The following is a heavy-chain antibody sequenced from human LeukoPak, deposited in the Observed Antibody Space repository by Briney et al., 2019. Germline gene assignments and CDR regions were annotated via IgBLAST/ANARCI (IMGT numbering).Heavy chain of an antibody. Sequence: ASVKVSCKASGYTFTGYYMHRVRQAPGQGLEWMGIINPSGGSTSYAQKFQGRVTMTRDMSTSTVYMELSSLRSEDTAVYYCARDEPRLSGWIDYWGQGTLVTVSS. V-gene: IGHV1-46*01. J-gene: IGHJ4*02. CDR3: ARDEPRLSGWIDY. CDR2: INPSGGST. CDR1: GYTFTGYY. D-gene: IGHD6-19*01.